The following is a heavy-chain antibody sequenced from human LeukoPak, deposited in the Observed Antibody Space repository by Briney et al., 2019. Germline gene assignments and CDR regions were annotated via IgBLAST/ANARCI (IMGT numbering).Heavy chain of an antibody. CDR3: ARARWTSTVTTYYLDY. V-gene: IGHV1-3*01. D-gene: IGHD4-17*01. J-gene: IGHJ4*02. CDR1: GYTFTDYA. Sequence: ASVKVSCKTSGYTFTDYAVQWVRQAPGQRLEWMGWINAGNGKTKYSQKLQDRVTITRDTSATTAYLDLNSLRSEDTAVYYCARARWTSTVTTYYLDYWGQGTLVTVSS. CDR2: INAGNGKT.